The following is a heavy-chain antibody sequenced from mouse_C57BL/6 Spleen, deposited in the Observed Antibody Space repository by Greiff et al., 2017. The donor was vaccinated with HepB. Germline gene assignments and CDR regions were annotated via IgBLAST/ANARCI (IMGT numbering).Heavy chain of an antibody. J-gene: IGHJ1*03. V-gene: IGHV1-81*01. Sequence: QVQLQQSGAELARPGASVKLSCKASGYTFTSYGISWVKQRTGQGLEWIGEIYPRSGNTYYNEKFKGKATLTADKSSSTAYMELRSLTSEDSAVYFCASSGGNSWYFDVWGTGTTVTVSS. CDR2: IYPRSGNT. CDR3: ASSGGNSWYFDV. CDR1: GYTFTSYG. D-gene: IGHD2-1*01.